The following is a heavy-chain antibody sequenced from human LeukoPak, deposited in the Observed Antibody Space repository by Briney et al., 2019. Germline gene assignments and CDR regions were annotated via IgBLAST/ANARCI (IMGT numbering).Heavy chain of an antibody. D-gene: IGHD6-13*01. CDR2: IDWDDDK. J-gene: IGHJ4*02. CDR3: ARIGAAGGTWDS. CDR1: GFSLSTSGMW. Sequence: RESGPAVVKPTQTLTLTCTFSGFSLSTSGMWVSWIRQPPGKALEWLARIDWDDDKYYRTSLKTRLTISKDTSKNQVVLTMTNMDPVDTATYFCARIGAAGGTWDSWGQGTLVTVSS. V-gene: IGHV2-70*11.